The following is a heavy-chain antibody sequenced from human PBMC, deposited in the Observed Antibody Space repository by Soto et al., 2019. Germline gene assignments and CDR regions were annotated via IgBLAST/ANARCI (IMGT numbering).Heavy chain of an antibody. CDR2: IWYDGTDT. J-gene: IGHJ3*02. Sequence: GGSLRLSCAASGFTFSSYGMRWVRQAPGKGLEWVAVIWYDGTDTYYADSVKGRFAIFRDNSKNTLFLQMNSLRVEDTAVYYCVRELPTDAFDIWGQGTMVTVSS. CDR3: VRELPTDAFDI. V-gene: IGHV3-33*01. D-gene: IGHD1-7*01. CDR1: GFTFSSYG.